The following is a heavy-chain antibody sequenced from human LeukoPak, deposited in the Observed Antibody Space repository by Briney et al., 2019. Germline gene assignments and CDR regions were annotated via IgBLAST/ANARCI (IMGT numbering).Heavy chain of an antibody. V-gene: IGHV3-23*01. D-gene: IGHD3-10*01. Sequence: GGSLRLSCAASGFTFSSYAMNWVRQAPGKGLEWVSALSGSGGSTYYADSVKGRFTISRDNSKNTLYLQMKSLRADDTAVYYCAKDDGSGTTDYWGQGTLVTVSS. CDR3: AKDDGSGTTDY. J-gene: IGHJ4*02. CDR1: GFTFSSYA. CDR2: LSGSGGST.